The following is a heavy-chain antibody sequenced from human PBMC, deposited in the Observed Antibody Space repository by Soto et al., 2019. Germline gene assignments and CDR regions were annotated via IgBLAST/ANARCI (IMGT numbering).Heavy chain of an antibody. CDR1: GFTFSNYD. V-gene: IGHV3-13*04. Sequence: EVQLVESGGGLVQPGGSLRLSCVVSGFTFSNYDMHWVRQATGKGLEWVSAIASAGDTYYADSVKGRFTISRENAGASLFLQMSTLRVGATAVYYCVALGAHIFWGQGTLVTVSS. CDR2: IASAGDT. CDR3: VALGAHIF. J-gene: IGHJ4*02. D-gene: IGHD2-8*02.